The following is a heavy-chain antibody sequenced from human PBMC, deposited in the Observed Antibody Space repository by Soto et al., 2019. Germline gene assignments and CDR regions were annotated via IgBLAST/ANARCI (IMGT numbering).Heavy chain of an antibody. J-gene: IGHJ6*02. CDR2: IYYSGST. V-gene: IGHV4-59*01. CDR1: GGSISSSY. D-gene: IGHD3-22*01. CDR3: AREYYYDSSGYYWSSGMDV. Sequence: SETLSLTCTVSGGSISSSYWSWIRQPPGKGLEWIGYIYYSGSTNYNPSLKSRVTISVDTSKNQFSLKLSSVTAADTAVYYCAREYYYDSSGYYWSSGMDVWGQGTTVTVSS.